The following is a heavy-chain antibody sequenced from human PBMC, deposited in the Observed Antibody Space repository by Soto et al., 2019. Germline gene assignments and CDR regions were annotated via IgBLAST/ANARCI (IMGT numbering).Heavy chain of an antibody. J-gene: IGHJ3*02. V-gene: IGHV3-21*01. CDR2: ISSSSSYI. CDR1: GFTFSSYS. CDR3: ARYGSPPGYGDYDSHAFDI. Sequence: EVQLVESGGGLVKPGGSLRLSCAASGFTFSSYSMNWVRQAPGKGLEWVSSISSSSSYIYYADSVKGRFTSSRDNAKNSLYLQMNSLRAEDTAVYYCARYGSPPGYGDYDSHAFDIWGQGTMVTVSS. D-gene: IGHD4-17*01.